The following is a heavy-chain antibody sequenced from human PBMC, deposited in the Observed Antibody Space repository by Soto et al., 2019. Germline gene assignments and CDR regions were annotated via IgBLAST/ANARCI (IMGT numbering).Heavy chain of an antibody. CDR1: GGSISSYY. CDR3: ARHGIAAAGTSYFDY. Sequence: QVQLQESGPGLVKHSETLSLTCTVSGGSISSYYWSWIRQPPGKGLEWIGYIYYSGSTNYNPSLKSRVTISVDTSKNQFSLKLSSVTDADTAVYYCARHGIAAAGTSYFDYWGQGTLVTVSS. D-gene: IGHD6-13*01. V-gene: IGHV4-59*08. J-gene: IGHJ4*02. CDR2: IYYSGST.